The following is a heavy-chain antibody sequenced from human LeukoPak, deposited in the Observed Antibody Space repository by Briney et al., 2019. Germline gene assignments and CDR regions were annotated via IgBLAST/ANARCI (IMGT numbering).Heavy chain of an antibody. CDR3: ARDRWIWELNYFDY. CDR2: ISNSSSYI. J-gene: IGHJ4*02. Sequence: PGGSLRLSCAASGFTFSSYSMSWVRQAPGKGLEWVSSISNSSSYIYYADSVKGRFTISRDNAKNSLYLQMNSLRAEDTAVYYCARDRWIWELNYFDYWGQGTLVTVSS. D-gene: IGHD3-10*01. CDR1: GFTFSSYS. V-gene: IGHV3-21*01.